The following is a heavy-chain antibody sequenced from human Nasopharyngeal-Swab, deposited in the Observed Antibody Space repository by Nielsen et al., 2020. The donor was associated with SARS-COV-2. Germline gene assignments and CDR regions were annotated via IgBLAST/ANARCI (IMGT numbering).Heavy chain of an antibody. Sequence: GGSLRLSCAASGFTFSSYGMHWVRQAPGKGLEWVAVISYDGSNKYYADSVKGRFTISRDNSKNSLYLQMNSLRTEDTALYYCAKGIGYCSGGSCPYGMDVWGQGTTVTVSS. J-gene: IGHJ6*02. CDR2: ISYDGSNK. V-gene: IGHV3-30*18. D-gene: IGHD2-15*01. CDR1: GFTFSSYG. CDR3: AKGIGYCSGGSCPYGMDV.